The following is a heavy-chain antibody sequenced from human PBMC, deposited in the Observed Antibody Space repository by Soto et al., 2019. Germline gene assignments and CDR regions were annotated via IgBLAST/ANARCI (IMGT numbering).Heavy chain of an antibody. CDR3: ARRLGSYYYGVDV. D-gene: IGHD3-16*01. Sequence: VASVKVSCKASGGTLSSYAISWVRQAPGQGLEWMGGIIPIFGTANYAQKFQGRVTITADASTSTAYMELRSLRSEDTAVYYCARRLGSYYYGVDVWGQGTTVTVYS. J-gene: IGHJ6*02. CDR2: IIPIFGTA. V-gene: IGHV1-69*13. CDR1: GGTLSSYA.